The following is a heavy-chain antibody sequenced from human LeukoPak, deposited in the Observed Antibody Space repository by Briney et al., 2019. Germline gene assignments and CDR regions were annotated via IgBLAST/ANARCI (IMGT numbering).Heavy chain of an antibody. Sequence: GGSLRLSCAASGFTFDDYGMSWVRQAPGKGLEWVSGINWSGGSTGYADSVKGRFTISRDNAKKSLYLQMNSLRAEDTVLYHCARAMDSGYDYFDYWGQGTLVTVSS. CDR3: ARAMDSGYDYFDY. CDR2: INWSGGST. J-gene: IGHJ4*02. CDR1: GFTFDDYG. D-gene: IGHD5-12*01. V-gene: IGHV3-20*01.